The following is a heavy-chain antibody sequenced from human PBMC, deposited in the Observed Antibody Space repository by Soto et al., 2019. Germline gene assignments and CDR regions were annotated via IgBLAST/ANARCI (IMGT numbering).Heavy chain of an antibody. CDR1: GFSLSTTAEG. J-gene: IGHJ4*02. CDR3: GRWGYSNGWSDY. Sequence: QITLKESGPTLVKPTQTLTLTCTFSGFSLSTTAEGVGWVRQPPGQALEWLGLIYWNDEKRYSPSLKSRLTITKDASKNQVVLTMTNMDPADTATYYCGRWGYSNGWSDYWGQGTLVTVSS. CDR2: IYWNDEK. D-gene: IGHD6-19*01. V-gene: IGHV2-5*01.